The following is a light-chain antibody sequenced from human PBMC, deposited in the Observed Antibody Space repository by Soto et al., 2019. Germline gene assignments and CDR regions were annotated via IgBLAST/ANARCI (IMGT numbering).Light chain of an antibody. CDR3: HGYRT. CDR2: KGS. V-gene: IGKV1-5*03. Sequence: DIPMTQSPSILYASVGDSVTITCRASLSIGTRVAWYQQKPGKVPQILVHKGSFLESGVPSRISGSGPGTTFTLTFWGRQADDFATCSCHGYRTVGQGTKV. CDR1: LSIGTR. J-gene: IGKJ1*01.